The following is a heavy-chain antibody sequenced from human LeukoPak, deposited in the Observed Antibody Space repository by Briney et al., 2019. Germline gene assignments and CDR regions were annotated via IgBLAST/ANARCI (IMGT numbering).Heavy chain of an antibody. V-gene: IGHV3-66*01. CDR2: IDSGGDT. CDR1: GFTVSSNY. CDR3: ARDCCLLAAAGH. D-gene: IGHD6-13*01. Sequence: GVSLRLTCAASGFTVSSNYMSWVRQAPGKGLEWVSVIDSGGDTYYADSVKGRFTISRDSSKNTLFLQMNSLRAEDTAMYYCARDCCLLAAAGHWGQGTLVTVSS. J-gene: IGHJ4*02.